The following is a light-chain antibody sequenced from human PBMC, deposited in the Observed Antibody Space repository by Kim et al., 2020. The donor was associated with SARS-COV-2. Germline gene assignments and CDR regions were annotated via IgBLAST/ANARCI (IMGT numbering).Light chain of an antibody. V-gene: IGKV1-16*02. Sequence: ASVGDRVTITCRASQGIGNFLAWYQEKPRKAPKSLIYSASILQSGVPSKFRGSGSGTDFTLTISSLQPEDFATYYCQHYNGFPFTFGGGTKVEIK. J-gene: IGKJ4*01. CDR1: QGIGNF. CDR3: QHYNGFPFT. CDR2: SAS.